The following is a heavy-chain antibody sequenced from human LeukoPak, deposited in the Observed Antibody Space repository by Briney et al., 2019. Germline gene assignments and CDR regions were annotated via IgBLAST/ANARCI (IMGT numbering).Heavy chain of an antibody. D-gene: IGHD5-18*01. CDR2: ITNTGATT. Sequence: GGSLRLSCAASGFTFSNYAMPWVRQAPGKGLEWVSSITNTGATTYYADSVKGRFTISRDNSKTTLYFQMNSLRVEDTAIYYCAKDRAGYSYGTFEAWGRGALVTVSS. CDR1: GFTFSNYA. V-gene: IGHV3-23*01. CDR3: AKDRAGYSYGTFEA. J-gene: IGHJ4*02.